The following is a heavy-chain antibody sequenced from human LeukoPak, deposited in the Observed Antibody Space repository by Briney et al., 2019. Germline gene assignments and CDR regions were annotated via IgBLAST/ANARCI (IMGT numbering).Heavy chain of an antibody. V-gene: IGHV4-59*01. CDR3: ARGPHSSSWYHFDY. Sequence: SETLSLTCTVSGGSTSSYYWGWIRQPPGKGLEWIGYIYYSGSTNYNPSLKSRVTIPVDTSKNQFSLKLRSVTAADTAVYYCARGPHSSSWYHFDYWGQGTLVTVSS. D-gene: IGHD6-13*01. J-gene: IGHJ4*02. CDR1: GGSTSSYY. CDR2: IYYSGST.